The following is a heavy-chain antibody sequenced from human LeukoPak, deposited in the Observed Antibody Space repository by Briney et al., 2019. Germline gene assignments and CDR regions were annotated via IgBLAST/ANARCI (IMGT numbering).Heavy chain of an antibody. CDR1: GYTFTSYD. CDR3: ARGLGLELRLGYYYYYMDV. J-gene: IGHJ6*03. Sequence: PGASVKVSCKASGYTFTSYDINWVRQATGQGLEWMGWMNPNSGNTGYAQKFQGRVTMTRNTSISTAYMELSSLRSEDTAVYYCARGLGLELRLGYYYYYMDVWGKGTTVTVSS. CDR2: MNPNSGNT. D-gene: IGHD3-16*01. V-gene: IGHV1-8*01.